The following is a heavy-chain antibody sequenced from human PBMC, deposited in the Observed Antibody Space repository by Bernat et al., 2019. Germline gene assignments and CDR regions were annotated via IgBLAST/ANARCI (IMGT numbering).Heavy chain of an antibody. CDR3: ARRGSSGYYLYYFDY. V-gene: IGHV4-34*01. CDR1: GGSFSGYY. D-gene: IGHD3-22*01. J-gene: IGHJ4*02. CDR2: INHSGST. Sequence: QVQLQQWGAGLLKPSETLSLTCAVYGGSFSGYYWSWIRQPPGKGLEWIGEINHSGSTNYNPSLKSRVTISVDTSKNQFSLKLSSVTAADTAVYYCARRGSSGYYLYYFDYWGQGTLVTVSS.